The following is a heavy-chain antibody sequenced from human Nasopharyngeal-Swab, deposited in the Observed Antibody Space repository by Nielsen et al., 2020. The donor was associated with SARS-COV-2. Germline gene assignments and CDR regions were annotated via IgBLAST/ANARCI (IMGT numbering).Heavy chain of an antibody. CDR1: GGSISSYY. CDR2: IYYSGST. D-gene: IGHD3-22*01. V-gene: IGHV4-59*12. J-gene: IGHJ4*02. CDR3: ARTRMWVDYYDSSGYYPYYFDY. Sequence: SETLSLTCTVSGGSISSYYWSWIRQPPGKGLEWIGYIYYSGSTNYNPSLKSRVTISVDTSKNQFSLKLSSVTAADTAVYYCARTRMWVDYYDSSGYYPYYFDYWGQGTLVTVSS.